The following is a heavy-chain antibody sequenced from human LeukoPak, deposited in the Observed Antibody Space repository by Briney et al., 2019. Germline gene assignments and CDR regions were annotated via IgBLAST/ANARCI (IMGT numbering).Heavy chain of an antibody. J-gene: IGHJ4*02. V-gene: IGHV4-34*01. D-gene: IGHD6-13*01. CDR2: INHSGST. CDR1: GGSFSGYY. Sequence: SETLSLTCAVYGGSFSGYYWSGIRQPPGKGLEWIGEINHSGSTNYNPSLKSRVTISVDTSKNQFSLKLSSVTAADTAVYYCARVLGSWYAPAGFDYWGQGTLVTVSS. CDR3: ARVLGSWYAPAGFDY.